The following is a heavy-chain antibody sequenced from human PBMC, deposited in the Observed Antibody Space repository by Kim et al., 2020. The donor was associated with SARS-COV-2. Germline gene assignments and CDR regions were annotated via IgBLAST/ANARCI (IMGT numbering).Heavy chain of an antibody. Sequence: YADSVKGRFTISRDNSKNTLYLQMNSLRAEDTAVYYCARAGITMYYMDVWGKGTTVTVSS. CDR3: ARAGITMYYMDV. J-gene: IGHJ6*03. D-gene: IGHD3-10*01. V-gene: IGHV3-66*01.